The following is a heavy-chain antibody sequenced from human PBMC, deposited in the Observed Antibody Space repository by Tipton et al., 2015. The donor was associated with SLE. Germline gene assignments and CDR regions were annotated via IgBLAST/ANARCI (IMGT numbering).Heavy chain of an antibody. CDR3: ASSSVDTVYWYYGMDV. J-gene: IGHJ6*02. CDR2: IYYSGST. V-gene: IGHV4-59*11. CDR1: GGSISSHY. D-gene: IGHD5-18*01. Sequence: TLSLTCTVSGGSISSHYWSWIRQPPGKGLEWIGYIYYSGSTNYNPSLKSRVTISVDTSKNQFSLKLSSVTAADTAVYYCASSSVDTVYWYYGMDVWGQGTTVTVSS.